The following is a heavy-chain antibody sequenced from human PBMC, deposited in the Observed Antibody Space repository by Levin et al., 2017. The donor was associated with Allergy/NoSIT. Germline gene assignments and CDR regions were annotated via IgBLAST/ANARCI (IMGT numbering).Heavy chain of an antibody. CDR2: ISVSGRET. CDR1: GFRFSDYY. Sequence: GGSLRLSCAATGFRFSDYYMSWIRQVPGKGLEWVSYISVSGRETNYADSVKGRFTISRDNAMNSLSLQMNSLRVDDSAVYYCAREGFWTNWGQGTLVTVSS. V-gene: IGHV3-11*06. CDR3: AREGFWTN. J-gene: IGHJ4*02. D-gene: IGHD3/OR15-3a*01.